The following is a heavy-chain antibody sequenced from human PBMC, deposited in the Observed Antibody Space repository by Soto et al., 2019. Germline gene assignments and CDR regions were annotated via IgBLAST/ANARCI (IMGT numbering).Heavy chain of an antibody. Sequence: QLQLQESGPGLVKPSETLSLTCSVSGGSISSSSYYWGWIRQPPGKGLEWIGNIYYSGSTYYNPSLKSRVTISVDTSKNQFSLKLSSVTAADTAVYYCARRESYDILTGYYHFDYWGQGTRVTVSS. D-gene: IGHD3-9*01. CDR1: GGSISSSSYY. J-gene: IGHJ4*02. CDR3: ARRESYDILTGYYHFDY. V-gene: IGHV4-39*01. CDR2: IYYSGST.